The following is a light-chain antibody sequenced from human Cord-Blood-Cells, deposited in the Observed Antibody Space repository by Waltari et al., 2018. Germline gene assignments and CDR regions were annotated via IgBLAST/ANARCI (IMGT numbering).Light chain of an antibody. Sequence: LSASVGDRVTITCQASQDISNYLNWYQQKPGKAPKLLIYDASNLETGVPSRFSGSGSGTDFTLTISSLQPEDFATYYCQQSYSTPYSFGQGTKLEIK. CDR3: QQSYSTPYS. J-gene: IGKJ2*03. CDR2: DAS. V-gene: IGKV1-39*01. CDR1: QDISNY.